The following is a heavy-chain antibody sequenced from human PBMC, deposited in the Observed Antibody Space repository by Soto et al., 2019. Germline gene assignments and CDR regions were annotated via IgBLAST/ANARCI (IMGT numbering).Heavy chain of an antibody. V-gene: IGHV6-1*01. Sequence: GGSECSYSAASYWKKKSPSRGLEWLGRTYYRSKWYNDYAVSVKSRITINPDTSKNQFSLQLNSVTPEDTAVYYCARVRFLEWLFDYWGQGTLVTVSS. CDR2: TYYRSKWYN. D-gene: IGHD3-3*01. CDR1: GGSECSYSAA. J-gene: IGHJ4*02. CDR3: ARVRFLEWLFDY.